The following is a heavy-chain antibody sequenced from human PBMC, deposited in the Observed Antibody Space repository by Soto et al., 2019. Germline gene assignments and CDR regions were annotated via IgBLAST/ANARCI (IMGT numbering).Heavy chain of an antibody. CDR2: MNPNSGNT. V-gene: IGHV1-8*01. CDR1: GYSFTSYD. J-gene: IGHJ3*02. D-gene: IGHD2-15*01. CDR3: ARYPYTSYCSDGSCSYDAFDI. Sequence: QVQMVQSGAEVKKPGASVKVSCRASGYSFTSYDVNWVRQATGQGLEWMGWMNPNSGNTAFAQKVQGRVTMTREPPISTAYMELSGLRSEDTAVYYCARYPYTSYCSDGSCSYDAFDIWGQGTVVTVSS.